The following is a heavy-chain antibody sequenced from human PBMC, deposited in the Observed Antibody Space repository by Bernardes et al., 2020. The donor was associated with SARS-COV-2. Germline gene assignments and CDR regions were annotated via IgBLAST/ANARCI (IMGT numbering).Heavy chain of an antibody. CDR2: INPNTGGT. CDR1: GYTFTDYF. D-gene: IGHD2-21*02. Sequence: ASVKVSCMASGYTFTDYFIHWVRQAPGQRLEWMGWINPNTGGTNYVQKFQGRVTMTRDTSITTAYMELSWLGSDDTAIYYCARTRTTISTTGIPVDYWGQGTLGTVSS. CDR3: ARTRTTISTTGIPVDY. V-gene: IGHV1-2*02. J-gene: IGHJ4*02.